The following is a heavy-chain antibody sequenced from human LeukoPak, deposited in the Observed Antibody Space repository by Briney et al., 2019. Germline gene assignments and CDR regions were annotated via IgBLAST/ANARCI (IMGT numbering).Heavy chain of an antibody. V-gene: IGHV3-30*18. J-gene: IGHJ4*02. CDR1: GFTFSSYD. CDR3: AKDSVKVLNY. CDR2: ISYDGSNK. Sequence: GGSLRLSCAASGFTFSSYDMHWVRQAPGKGLEWVAVISYDGSNKYYADSVKGRFTISRDNSKNTLYLQMNSLRAEDTAVYYCAKDSVKVLNYWGQGTLVTVSS.